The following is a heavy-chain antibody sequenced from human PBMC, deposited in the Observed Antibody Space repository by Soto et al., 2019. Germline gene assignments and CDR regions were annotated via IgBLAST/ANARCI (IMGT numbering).Heavy chain of an antibody. CDR3: VRGIQLWYFDY. CDR2: ITPIFGTA. CDR1: GGTFSSYA. D-gene: IGHD5-18*01. J-gene: IGHJ4*02. V-gene: IGHV1-69*13. Sequence: SVKVSCKASGGTFSSYAISWVRQAPGQGLEWMGGITPIFGTANYAQKFQGRVTITADESTSTAYMELSSLRSEDTAVYYCVRGIQLWYFDYWGQGTLVTVSS.